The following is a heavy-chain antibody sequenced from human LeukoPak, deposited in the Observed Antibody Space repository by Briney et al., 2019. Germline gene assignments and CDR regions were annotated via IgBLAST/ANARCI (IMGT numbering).Heavy chain of an antibody. Sequence: SETLSLTCIVSGGSISSYNWNWIRQPPGKGLEWIGYMYNSGSTNNNPSLKSRVTISVDKSKNQFSLKLSSVTAADTAVYYCARLATPSTMAARGRSWFESWGQGTLVTVSS. CDR3: ARLATPSTMAARGRSWFES. V-gene: IGHV4-59*01. J-gene: IGHJ5*01. D-gene: IGHD6-6*01. CDR1: GGSISSYN. CDR2: MYNSGST.